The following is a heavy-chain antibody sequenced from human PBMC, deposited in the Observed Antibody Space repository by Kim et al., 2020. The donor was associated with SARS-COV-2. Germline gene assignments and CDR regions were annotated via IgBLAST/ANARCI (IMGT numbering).Heavy chain of an antibody. D-gene: IGHD5-18*01. CDR2: MDKDGREI. CDR1: GFRFNMYW. V-gene: IGHV3-7*01. Sequence: GGSLRLSCAASGFRFNMYWMSWVRQAPGRGLEWVANMDKDGREIYYVDSVKGRFSISRDNAQNSVFLQMNSLRVEDTAVYYCARFRGYSNADPPAYWGRGTLVIVSS. CDR3: ARFRGYSNADPPAY. J-gene: IGHJ4*02.